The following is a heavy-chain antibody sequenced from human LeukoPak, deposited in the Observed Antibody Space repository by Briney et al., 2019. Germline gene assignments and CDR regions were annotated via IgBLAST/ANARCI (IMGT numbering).Heavy chain of an antibody. J-gene: IGHJ6*02. D-gene: IGHD3-10*01. V-gene: IGHV4-34*01. CDR2: INHSGST. CDR1: GGSFSGYY. CDR3: ARGRRYYYGLGSYTLDV. Sequence: PSETLSLTCAVYGGSFSGYYWSWIRQPPGKGLEWIGEINHSGSTNYNPSLKSRVTISVDTSKNQFSLKLSSVTAADTAVYYCARGRRYYYGLGSYTLDVWGQGTTVTVSS.